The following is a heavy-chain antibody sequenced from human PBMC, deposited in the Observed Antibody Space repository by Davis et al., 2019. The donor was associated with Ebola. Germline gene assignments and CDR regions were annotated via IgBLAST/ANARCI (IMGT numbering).Heavy chain of an antibody. CDR2: MTSSGDKT. CDR1: GFAFSSAA. V-gene: IGHV3-23*05. CDR3: TKNYGGYGSPPDF. Sequence: GGSLRLSCAASGFAFSSAAMSWVRQAPGKGLEWVSVMTSSGDKTFYADSVKGRFTMSRDPDKNTLFLQMNSLRVDDTAKYYCTKNYGGYGSPPDFWGQGTLVTVSS. D-gene: IGHD4-17*01. J-gene: IGHJ4*02.